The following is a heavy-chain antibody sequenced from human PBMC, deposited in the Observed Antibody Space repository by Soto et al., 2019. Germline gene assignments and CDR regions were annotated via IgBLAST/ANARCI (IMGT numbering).Heavy chain of an antibody. CDR2: ISPYNGNT. Sequence: ASVKVSCKASGYTFISYGISWVRQAPGQGLEWMGDISPYNGNTNYAQKLQGRVTMTTDTSTSTAYMELRSLRSDDTAMYYCARDKGVYGLLWFGEFFPEYWGQGTLVTVSS. CDR1: GYTFISYG. D-gene: IGHD3-10*01. V-gene: IGHV1-18*01. CDR3: ARDKGVYGLLWFGEFFPEY. J-gene: IGHJ4*02.